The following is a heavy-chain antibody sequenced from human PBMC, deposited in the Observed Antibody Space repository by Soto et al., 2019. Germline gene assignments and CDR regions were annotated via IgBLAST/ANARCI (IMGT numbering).Heavy chain of an antibody. CDR1: GGSFSGYY. J-gene: IGHJ5*02. D-gene: IGHD3-9*01. CDR2: INHSGST. CDR3: ARGITILQGVSWRSLNWFDH. Sequence: NPSETLSLTCAVYGGSFSGYYWSWIRQPPGKGLEWIGEINHSGSTNYNPSLKSRVTISVDTSKNQFSLKLSSVTAADTAVYYCARGITILQGVSWRSLNWFDHWGQGTLVTVSS. V-gene: IGHV4-34*01.